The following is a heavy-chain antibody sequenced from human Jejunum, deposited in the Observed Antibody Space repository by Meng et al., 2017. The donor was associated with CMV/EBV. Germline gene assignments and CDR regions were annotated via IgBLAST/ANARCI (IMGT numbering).Heavy chain of an antibody. V-gene: IGHV4-61*01. CDR3: ARWGVVDAFDI. CDR1: GGSVTTNTYY. J-gene: IGHJ3*02. CDR2: IHHSGST. Sequence: VSGGSVTTNTYYWNWIRQPPGKGLEWIGYIHHSGSTTQNPSLDSRVTMSVDASKNQISLRLRSVTAADTAIYYCARWGVVDAFDIWGQGTMGTVSS. D-gene: IGHD2-2*01.